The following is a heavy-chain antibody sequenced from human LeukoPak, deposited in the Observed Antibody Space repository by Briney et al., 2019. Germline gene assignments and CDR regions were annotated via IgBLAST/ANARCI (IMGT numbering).Heavy chain of an antibody. CDR2: IIPIFGTA. J-gene: IGHJ6*03. CDR3: ARAGRYCSGGSCPINTSYYYYMDV. CDR1: GGTFSSYA. D-gene: IGHD2-15*01. V-gene: IGHV1-69*05. Sequence: GASVKVSCKASGGTFSSYATSWVRQAPGQGLEWMGRIIPIFGTANYAQKFQGRVTITTDESTSTAYMELSSLRSEDTAVYYCARAGRYCSGGSCPINTSYYYYMDVWGKGTTVTVS.